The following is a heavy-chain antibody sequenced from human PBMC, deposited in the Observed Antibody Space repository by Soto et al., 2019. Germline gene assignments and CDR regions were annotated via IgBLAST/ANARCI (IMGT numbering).Heavy chain of an antibody. V-gene: IGHV1-8*01. CDR3: ATSLSGYDILTGYYSEPFVFDY. CDR2: MNPNSGNT. Sequence: ASVKVSCKASGYTFTSYDINWVRQATGQGLEWMGWMNPNSGNTGYAQKLQGRVTMTRNTSISTAYMELSSLRSEDTAVYYCATSLSGYDILTGYYSEPFVFDYWGQGTLVTVSS. J-gene: IGHJ4*02. CDR1: GYTFTSYD. D-gene: IGHD3-9*01.